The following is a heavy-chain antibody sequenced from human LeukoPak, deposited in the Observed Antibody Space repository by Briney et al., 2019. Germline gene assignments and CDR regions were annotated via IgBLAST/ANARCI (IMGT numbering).Heavy chain of an antibody. CDR3: ARLSAHYGDYMVDP. J-gene: IGHJ5*02. CDR2: MNPHSGKT. D-gene: IGHD4-17*01. CDR1: GYTFTGYY. V-gene: IGHV1-8*02. Sequence: ASMNVSCKASGYTFTGYYMHWVRQAPGQGLEWMGWMNPHSGKTGYAQNFQGRVTMTRDTSISTAYMELSSLRSEDTAVYYCARLSAHYGDYMVDPWGQGTLVTVSS.